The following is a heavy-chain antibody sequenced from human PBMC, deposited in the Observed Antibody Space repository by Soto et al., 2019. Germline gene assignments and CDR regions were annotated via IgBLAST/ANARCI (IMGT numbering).Heavy chain of an antibody. J-gene: IGHJ5*02. Sequence: QVQLQESGPGRVKPSQTLSLTCTVSGDSMGSGDYYWTWIRQPPGKGMEWIGYIDYIGTTFYNPSLESRVNISIDTSKNHFSLRLTSVTAADTAVYYCSRGSTYYGFLTWGQGTLVTVSS. CDR3: SRGSTYYGFLT. CDR2: IDYIGTT. CDR1: GDSMGSGDYY. D-gene: IGHD3-10*01. V-gene: IGHV4-30-4*01.